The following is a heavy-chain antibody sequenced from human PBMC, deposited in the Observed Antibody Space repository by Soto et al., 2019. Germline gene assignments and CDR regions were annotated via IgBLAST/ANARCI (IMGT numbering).Heavy chain of an antibody. CDR3: VRDRRLRGHPFDI. D-gene: IGHD2-21*02. V-gene: IGHV3-33*01. CDR2: IWYDGSKK. J-gene: IGHJ3*02. CDR1: GFTFSSFG. Sequence: QVQVVESGGGVVQPGRSLRLSCAASGFTFSSFGMHWVRQAPGKGLEWVSLIWYDGSKKSYGDSVKGRFTISRDNAKNTLFLQMHNLRADDTAMYYCVRDRRLRGHPFDIWGQGTFVSVSS.